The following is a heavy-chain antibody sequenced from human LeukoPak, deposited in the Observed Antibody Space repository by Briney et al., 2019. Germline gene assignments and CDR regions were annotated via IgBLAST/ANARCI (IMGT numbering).Heavy chain of an antibody. CDR2: LYTSGST. D-gene: IGHD3-16*02. CDR1: GGSISSYH. Sequence: SETLSLTCAVSGGSISSYHWSWIRQPAGKGLEWIGRLYTSGSTDYNPSLKSRVTMSVDKSKNQFSLRLTSVTAADTAEYYCARDPSGDYVWGSYRNDYWGQGTLVTVSS. V-gene: IGHV4-4*07. CDR3: ARDPSGDYVWGSYRNDY. J-gene: IGHJ4*02.